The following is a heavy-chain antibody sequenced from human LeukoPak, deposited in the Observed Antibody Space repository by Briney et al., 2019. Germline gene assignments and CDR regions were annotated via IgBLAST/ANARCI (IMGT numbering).Heavy chain of an antibody. V-gene: IGHV4-30-2*01. J-gene: IGHJ4*02. Sequence: ASQTLSLTCAVSGGSISSGGYSWSWIRQPPGKGLEWIGYIYHSGSTYYNPSLKSRVTISVDRSDNQFSLKVNSVTAADTAVYYCALGYHDVWERWGQGTLVTVSS. CDR1: GGSISSGGYS. CDR2: IYHSGST. CDR3: ALGYHDVWER. D-gene: IGHD1-26*01.